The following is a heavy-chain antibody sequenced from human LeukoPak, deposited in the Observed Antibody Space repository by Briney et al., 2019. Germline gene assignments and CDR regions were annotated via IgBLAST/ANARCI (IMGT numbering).Heavy chain of an antibody. CDR3: ARDDRATHDY. J-gene: IGHJ4*02. Sequence: VSVKVSCKASGYIFTAYYLHWVRQAPGLGLEWMGWINPNNGGTMYAQKFQGRLTMTLDTSISTLYMELSSLTSDDTAVYYCARDDRATHDYWGQGTLVTVSS. CDR1: GYIFTAYY. V-gene: IGHV1-2*02. CDR2: INPNNGGT.